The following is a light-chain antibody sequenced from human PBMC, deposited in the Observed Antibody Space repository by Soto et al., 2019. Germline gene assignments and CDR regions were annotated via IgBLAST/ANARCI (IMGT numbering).Light chain of an antibody. CDR3: QQYHGYT. V-gene: IGKV3-20*01. CDR1: QSVSSSY. Sequence: EIVLTQSPGTLSLSPGDRATLSCRASQSVSSSYLAWYQQKPCQAPRLLIYGASSRATGIPDRFSGSGSGTDFTLTISRLEPEDFSVYYCQQYHGYTFGPGTKLEIK. CDR2: GAS. J-gene: IGKJ2*01.